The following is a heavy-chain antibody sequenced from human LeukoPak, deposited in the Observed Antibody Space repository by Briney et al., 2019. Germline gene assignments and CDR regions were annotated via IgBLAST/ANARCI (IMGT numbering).Heavy chain of an antibody. CDR1: GGSISSYY. Sequence: PSETLSLTCTVSGGSISSYYWSWIRQPPGKGLEWIGYIYYSGSTYYNPSLKSRLTISLDMSKNQFSLKLSSVTAADTAVYYCARVLRTGGHNLLTGPTLDYWRQGTLVTVSS. J-gene: IGHJ4*02. D-gene: IGHD3-9*01. V-gene: IGHV4-59*12. CDR2: IYYSGST. CDR3: ARVLRTGGHNLLTGPTLDY.